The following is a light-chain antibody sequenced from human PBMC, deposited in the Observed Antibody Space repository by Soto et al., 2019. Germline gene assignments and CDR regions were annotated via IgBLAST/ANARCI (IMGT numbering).Light chain of an antibody. J-gene: IGKJ4*01. CDR1: QSVSSY. CDR3: QQRSNWPPLT. V-gene: IGKV3-11*01. Sequence: EIVLTQSPATLPLSTGERATLSCRASQSVSSYLAWYQQKPCQAPRLLIYDASNRATGIPARFSGSGSGTDFTLTISSLEPQDVAVYSCQQRSNWPPLTFGGGTKGEIK. CDR2: DAS.